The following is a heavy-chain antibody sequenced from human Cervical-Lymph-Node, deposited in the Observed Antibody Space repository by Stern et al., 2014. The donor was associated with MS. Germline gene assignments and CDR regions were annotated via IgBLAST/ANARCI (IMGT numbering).Heavy chain of an antibody. CDR1: GYTFTAYF. V-gene: IGHV1-2*02. CDR2: ISPKTGSA. Sequence: VQLVESGAEVERPGASVKVSCKASGYTFTAYFLHWVRQAPGQGLEWMGWISPKTGSATYAQKFQDRVTMTRDTSINTGYMEVSSLRSGDTAVYYWARDRGGYSDYWGQGTLVAVSS. CDR3: ARDRGGYSDY. J-gene: IGHJ4*02. D-gene: IGHD3-16*01.